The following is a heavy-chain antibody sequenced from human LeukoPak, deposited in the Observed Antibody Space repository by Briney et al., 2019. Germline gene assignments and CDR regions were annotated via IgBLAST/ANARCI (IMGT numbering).Heavy chain of an antibody. CDR1: GYSFTSCW. CDR3: ARIIAARPDYFDY. V-gene: IGHV5-51*01. D-gene: IGHD6-6*01. Sequence: GESLKISCKGSGYSFTSCWIGWVRQMPGKGLEWMGIIYPGDSDTRYSPSFQGQVTISADKSINTAYLQWSSLKASDTAMYYCARIIAARPDYFDYWGQGTLVTVSS. CDR2: IYPGDSDT. J-gene: IGHJ4*02.